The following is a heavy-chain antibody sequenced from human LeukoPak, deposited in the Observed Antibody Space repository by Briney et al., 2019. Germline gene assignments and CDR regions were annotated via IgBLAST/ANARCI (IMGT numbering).Heavy chain of an antibody. J-gene: IGHJ6*02. V-gene: IGHV3-21*01. CDR3: ARRYYYDSSGSYGMDV. CDR1: GFSFSDYP. D-gene: IGHD3-22*01. CDR2: MITGTDSI. Sequence: GGSLRLSCAASGFSFSDYPMSWVRQAPGKGLECVSYMITGTDSIYYADSVEGRFTISRDDAENSLSLQMNSLRAEDTAVYYCARRYYYDSSGSYGMDVWGQGTTVTVSS.